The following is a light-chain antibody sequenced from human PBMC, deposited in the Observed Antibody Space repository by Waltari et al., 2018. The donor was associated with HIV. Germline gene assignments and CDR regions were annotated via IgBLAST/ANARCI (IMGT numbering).Light chain of an antibody. J-gene: IGLJ2*01. V-gene: IGLV1-44*01. CDR3: AAWDDSLDGPV. Sequence: QPVLTQPPSASGTPGQRVIISCSGSSSNIGRHAVSWYQHLPRATPTLLIFGNNQRSSGFPDRFSGSKSATSASLAISGLRSVDEADYSCAAWDDSLDGPVFGGGTKLTVL. CDR1: SSNIGRHA. CDR2: GNN.